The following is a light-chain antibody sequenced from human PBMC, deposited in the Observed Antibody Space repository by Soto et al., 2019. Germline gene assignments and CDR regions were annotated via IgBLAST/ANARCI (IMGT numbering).Light chain of an antibody. V-gene: IGKV1-39*01. CDR3: QESFVPPWS. CDR1: QNIRKY. J-gene: IGKJ1*01. Sequence: DIQMTQSPSSLSASVGDRVTITCRASQNIRKYINWYQQKAGKAPKVLIYAASSLQSGVPSRFSGSGSGTEFTLSISSLQPEDFATHYCQESFVPPWSFGQGTRVEIK. CDR2: AAS.